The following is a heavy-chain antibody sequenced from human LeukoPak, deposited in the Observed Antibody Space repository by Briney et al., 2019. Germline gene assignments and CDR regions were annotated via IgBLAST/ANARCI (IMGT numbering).Heavy chain of an antibody. J-gene: IGHJ4*02. CDR1: GFTFDDYA. D-gene: IGHD1-26*01. Sequence: GGSLRLSCAASGFTFDDYAMHWVRQPPGKGLEWVSGITSNSGSINYADSVKGRFTISRDNAQNSLYLQMNSLRAEDTAVYYCARSPRRVIVGAFDYWGQGTLVTVSS. V-gene: IGHV3-9*01. CDR3: ARSPRRVIVGAFDY. CDR2: ITSNSGSI.